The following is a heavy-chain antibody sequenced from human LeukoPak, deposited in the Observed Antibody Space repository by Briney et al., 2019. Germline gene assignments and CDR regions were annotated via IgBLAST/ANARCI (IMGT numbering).Heavy chain of an antibody. V-gene: IGHV3-33*06. D-gene: IGHD5-12*01. Sequence: PGGSLRLSCAASGFTFSSYGMHWVRQAPGKGLERVAVIWYDGSNKYYADSVKGRFTISRDNSKNTLYLQMNSLRAEDTAVYYCAKDWGESSGYDPLDYWGQGTLVTVSS. CDR1: GFTFSSYG. J-gene: IGHJ4*02. CDR2: IWYDGSNK. CDR3: AKDWGESSGYDPLDY.